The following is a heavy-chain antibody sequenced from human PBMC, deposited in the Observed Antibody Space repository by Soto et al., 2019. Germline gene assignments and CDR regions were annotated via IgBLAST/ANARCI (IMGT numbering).Heavy chain of an antibody. Sequence: GGSLRLSCAASGFTFSSYAMSWVRQAPGKGLEWVSAISGSGGSTYYADSVKGRFTISRDNSKNTLYLQMNSLRAEDTAVYYCAKDHHYGSGSYYNLGAFDIWGQGTMVTVSS. CDR3: AKDHHYGSGSYYNLGAFDI. CDR1: GFTFSSYA. CDR2: ISGSGGST. D-gene: IGHD3-10*01. V-gene: IGHV3-23*01. J-gene: IGHJ3*02.